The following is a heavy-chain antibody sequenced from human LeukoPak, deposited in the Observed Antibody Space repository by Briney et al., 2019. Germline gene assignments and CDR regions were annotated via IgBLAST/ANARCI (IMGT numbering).Heavy chain of an antibody. CDR3: ARHYYDRSGHYYFDY. CDR1: GGSISGFF. D-gene: IGHD3-22*01. Sequence: SETLSLTCTVSGGSISGFFWSWIRQPPGKGLDYIGYIYYSGSTNYNPSLESRVTISVDTSKNQFSLKLNSVTAADTAVYYCARHYYDRSGHYYFDYWGQGTLVTVSS. J-gene: IGHJ4*02. CDR2: IYYSGST. V-gene: IGHV4-59*08.